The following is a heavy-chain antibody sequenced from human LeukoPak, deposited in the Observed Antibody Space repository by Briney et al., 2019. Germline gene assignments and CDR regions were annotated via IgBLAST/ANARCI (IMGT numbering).Heavy chain of an antibody. CDR1: GFTLTSYS. Sequence: GGSLTLACAASGFTLTSYSINCVSQPPGDGLGWVTAISSDETHKFYADSVKGRFTISRDNSKNTLYLQMNSLRVEDTAIYYCTRGMLRQPPDYWGQGMLVIVTA. D-gene: IGHD3-10*02. CDR2: ISSDETHK. V-gene: IGHV3-30*03. J-gene: IGHJ4*02. CDR3: TRGMLRQPPDY.